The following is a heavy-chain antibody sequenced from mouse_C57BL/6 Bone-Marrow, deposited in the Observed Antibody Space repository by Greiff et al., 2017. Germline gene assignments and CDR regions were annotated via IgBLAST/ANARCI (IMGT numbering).Heavy chain of an antibody. V-gene: IGHV1-81*01. D-gene: IGHD2-4*01. Sequence: QVQLQQSGAELARPGASVKLSCKASGYTFTSYGISWVKQRTGQGLEWIGEIYPGSGNTYYNEKFKGKATLTADKSSSTAYMELRSLTSEDSAVYFCARGFYYDYDGGDYWGQGTTLTVSS. CDR2: IYPGSGNT. CDR3: ARGFYYDYDGGDY. J-gene: IGHJ2*01. CDR1: GYTFTSYG.